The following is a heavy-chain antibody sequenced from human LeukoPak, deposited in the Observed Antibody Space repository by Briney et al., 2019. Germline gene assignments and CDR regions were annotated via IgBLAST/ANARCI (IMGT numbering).Heavy chain of an antibody. J-gene: IGHJ5*02. Sequence: GGSLRLSCAASGFTFSNHGMNWVRQAPGKGLEWVSSISSSSDFIHYADSVKGRFTISRDNSKNTLYLQMNSLRAEDTAVYYCAKAPTEGYYDFWSGQGWFDPWGQGTLATVSS. CDR3: AKAPTEGYYDFWSGQGWFDP. V-gene: IGHV3-21*04. D-gene: IGHD3-3*01. CDR1: GFTFSNHG. CDR2: ISSSSDFI.